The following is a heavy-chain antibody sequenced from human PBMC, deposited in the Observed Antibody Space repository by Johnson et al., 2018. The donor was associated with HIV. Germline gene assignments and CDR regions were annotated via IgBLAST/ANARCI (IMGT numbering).Heavy chain of an antibody. V-gene: IGHV3-64*01. J-gene: IGHJ3*02. CDR3: ARKVATADAAFDI. Sequence: QLVESGGGLVQPGGSLRLSCAASGFTFSSYAMHWVRQAPGKGLEYVSAISSNGGSTYYANSVKGRFTISRDNSKNTLYLQMGSLRAEDMAVLYWARKVATADAAFDICGQGTMVTVSS. CDR2: ISSNGGST. CDR1: GFTFSSYA. D-gene: IGHD2-21*02.